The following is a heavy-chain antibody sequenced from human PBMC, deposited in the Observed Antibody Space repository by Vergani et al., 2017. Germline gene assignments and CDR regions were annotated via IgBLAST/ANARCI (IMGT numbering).Heavy chain of an antibody. CDR1: GFTFSACP. V-gene: IGHV3-23*01. Sequence: EVQLLQSGGGVIQPGGSVRLSCAASGFTFSACPMTWVRQAPGKGLEWVSAISARYPSTYYADSVKGRFTISRDNSKNMLYLQMNSLRAEDTAVYYCAKGGSRLLWFGESDRYYYGMDVWGQGTTVTVSS. J-gene: IGHJ6*02. D-gene: IGHD3-10*01. CDR2: ISARYPST. CDR3: AKGGSRLLWFGESDRYYYGMDV.